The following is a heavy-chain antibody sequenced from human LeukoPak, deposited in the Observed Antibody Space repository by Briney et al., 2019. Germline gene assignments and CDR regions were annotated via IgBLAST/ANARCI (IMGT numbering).Heavy chain of an antibody. CDR2: IYTSGST. V-gene: IGHV4-4*07. J-gene: IGHJ2*01. CDR3: AREIAVAGNWYFDL. Sequence: KPSETLSLTCTVSGGSISSYYWSWIRQPAGKGLEWVGRIYTSGSTNYNPSLKSRVTISVDTPKNQFSLKLSSVTAADTAVYYCAREIAVAGNWYFDLWGRGTLVTVSS. D-gene: IGHD6-19*01. CDR1: GGSISSYY.